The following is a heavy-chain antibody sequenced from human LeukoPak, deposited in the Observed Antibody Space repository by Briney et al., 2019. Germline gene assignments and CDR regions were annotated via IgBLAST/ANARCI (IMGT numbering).Heavy chain of an antibody. J-gene: IGHJ4*02. D-gene: IGHD3-22*01. CDR3: ARDPVGSGSYFDY. CDR2: IIPILGIA. V-gene: IGHV1-69*04. Sequence: GASVKVSCKASGGTFSSYAISWVRQAPGQGLEWMGRIIPILGIANYAQKFQGRVTITADKSTSAAYMELSSLGSEDTAVYYCARDPVGSGSYFDYWGQGTLVTVSS. CDR1: GGTFSSYA.